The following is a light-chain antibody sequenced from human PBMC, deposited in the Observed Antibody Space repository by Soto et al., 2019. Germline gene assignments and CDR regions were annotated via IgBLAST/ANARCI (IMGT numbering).Light chain of an antibody. CDR2: DVS. J-gene: IGLJ1*01. V-gene: IGLV2-14*01. Sequence: QSALTQPASVSWSPGQSITISCTGTSSDVGGYNYVSWYQQHPGKAPKLMIYDVSNRPSGVSNRFSGSKSGNAASLTISGLQAEDEADYYCSSYTSSIDYVFGTGTKVTVL. CDR3: SSYTSSIDYV. CDR1: SSDVGGYNY.